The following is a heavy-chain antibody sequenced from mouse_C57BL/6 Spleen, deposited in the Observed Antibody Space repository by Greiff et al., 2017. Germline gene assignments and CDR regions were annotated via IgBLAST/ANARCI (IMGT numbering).Heavy chain of an antibody. J-gene: IGHJ4*01. V-gene: IGHV1-69*01. Sequence: VQLQQPGAELVMPGASVKLSCKASGYTFTSYWMPWVKQRPGQGLEWIGEIDPSDSYTNYNQKFKGKSTLTVDKSSSTAYMQRSSLTSEDSAVYYCARKEGTAGAVDYWGQGTSVTVSS. CDR3: ARKEGTAGAVDY. CDR1: GYTFTSYW. CDR2: IDPSDSYT. D-gene: IGHD1-2*01.